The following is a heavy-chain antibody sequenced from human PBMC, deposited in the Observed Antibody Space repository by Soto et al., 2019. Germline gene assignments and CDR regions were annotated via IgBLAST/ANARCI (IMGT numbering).Heavy chain of an antibody. CDR3: ARDLGLHYYDSSGYYLDY. Sequence: EVQLVESGGGLVQPGGSLRLSCAASGFTFSSYSMNWVRQAPGKGLEWVSYISSSSSTIYYADSVKGRFTISRDNAKNSLYLQMNSLRDEETAVYYCARDLGLHYYDSSGYYLDYWGQGTLVTVSS. V-gene: IGHV3-48*02. D-gene: IGHD3-22*01. J-gene: IGHJ4*02. CDR1: GFTFSSYS. CDR2: ISSSSSTI.